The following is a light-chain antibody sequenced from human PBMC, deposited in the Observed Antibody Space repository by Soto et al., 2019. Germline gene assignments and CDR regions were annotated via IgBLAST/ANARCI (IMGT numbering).Light chain of an antibody. CDR1: SSDVGAYKY. CDR2: EVT. Sequence: QSALTQPASVSGSPGQSITISCTGTSSDVGAYKYVSWYQQRPGKAPKLMIYEVTNRPSGVSNRFSGSKSGNTASLTISGLQAEDEADYYCSSYTSRSTLVFGTGTKLTVL. V-gene: IGLV2-14*01. CDR3: SSYTSRSTLV. J-gene: IGLJ1*01.